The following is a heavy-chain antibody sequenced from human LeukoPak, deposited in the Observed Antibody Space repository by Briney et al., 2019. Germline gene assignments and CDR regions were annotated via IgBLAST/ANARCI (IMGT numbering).Heavy chain of an antibody. CDR2: ISVGGDNT. CDR3: ARGGLWNGGTYSVDF. V-gene: IGHV3-23*01. CDR1: GFTLSNFG. J-gene: IGHJ4*02. Sequence: GGSLRLSCAASGFTLSNFGMSWVRQAPGKGLEWVSGISVGGDNTYYADSVKGRFTISRDNAKNTLYLQINSLRAEDTAMYFCARGGLWNGGTYSVDFWGQGTLATVSS. D-gene: IGHD1-26*01.